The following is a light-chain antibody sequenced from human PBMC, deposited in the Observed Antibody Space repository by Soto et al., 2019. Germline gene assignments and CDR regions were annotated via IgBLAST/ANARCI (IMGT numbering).Light chain of an antibody. Sequence: ESVVTQSPGTLSLSPGERATLSCRTSQGVASSYLAWYQQKPGQAPRLLIYGVSNRATGIPDRFSGSGSGTDFTLTNSRLEPEDFAVYYCQQYGGSPLLTFGGGTKVDIK. CDR2: GVS. CDR1: QGVASSY. CDR3: QQYGGSPLLT. V-gene: IGKV3-20*01. J-gene: IGKJ4*01.